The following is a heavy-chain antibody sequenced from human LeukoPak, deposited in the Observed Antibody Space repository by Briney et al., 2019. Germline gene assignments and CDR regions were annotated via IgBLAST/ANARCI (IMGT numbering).Heavy chain of an antibody. CDR1: GGSFSGYN. Sequence: SETLSLTCAVYGGSFSGYNWSWIRQPPGKGLEWIGEINHSGSTNYNPSLKSRVTKLVDTSKNQFSLKLRFVTAADTAVYFCARTRSSWYRGGFDYWGQGTLVTVSS. CDR2: INHSGST. J-gene: IGHJ4*02. CDR3: ARTRSSWYRGGFDY. V-gene: IGHV4-34*01. D-gene: IGHD6-13*01.